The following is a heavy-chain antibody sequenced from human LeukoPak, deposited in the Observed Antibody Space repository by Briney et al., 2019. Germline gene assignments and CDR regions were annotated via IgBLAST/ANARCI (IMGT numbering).Heavy chain of an antibody. CDR2: INPNSGGT. J-gene: IGHJ6*03. CDR1: GYTFTGYY. D-gene: IGHD6-13*01. V-gene: IGHV1-2*02. Sequence: GASVKVSYKASGYTFTGYYMHWVRQAPGQGLEWMGWINPNSGGTNYAQKFQGRVTMTRDTSISTAYMELSRLGSDDTAVYYCARDFGGDSSSSYYYYMDVWGKGTTVTVSS. CDR3: ARDFGGDSSSSYYYYMDV.